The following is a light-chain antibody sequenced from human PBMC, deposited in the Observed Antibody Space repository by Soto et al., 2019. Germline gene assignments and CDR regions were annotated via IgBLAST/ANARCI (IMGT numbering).Light chain of an antibody. CDR1: SSNVGPTDA. V-gene: IGLV1-40*01. J-gene: IGLJ1*01. Sequence: QSALTQPPSVSGAPGQRVTNSCTGVSSNVGPTDAVHWYQQLSGTIPKLLIYDDDVRPSGVPDRFSASKSGTSASLVISGIQDADEGDYYCQSYDSALNVYVFGTGTKLTVL. CDR3: QSYDSALNVYV. CDR2: DDD.